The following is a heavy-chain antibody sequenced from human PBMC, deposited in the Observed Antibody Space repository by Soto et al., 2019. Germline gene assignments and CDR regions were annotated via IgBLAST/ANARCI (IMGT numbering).Heavy chain of an antibody. V-gene: IGHV4-34*01. CDR3: AGGGRGKPYYYYYYGMDV. J-gene: IGHJ6*02. CDR2: INHSGST. CDR1: GGSFSGYY. D-gene: IGHD3-10*01. Sequence: SETLSLTCAVYGGSFSGYYWSWIRQPPGKGLEWIGEINHSGSTNYNPSLKSRVTISVDTSKNQFSLKLSSVTAADTAVYYCAGGGRGKPYYYYYYGMDVWGQGTTVTVSS.